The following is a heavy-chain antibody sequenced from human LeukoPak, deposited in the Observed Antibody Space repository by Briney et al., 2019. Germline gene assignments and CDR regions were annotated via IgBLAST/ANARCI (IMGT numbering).Heavy chain of an antibody. J-gene: IGHJ4*02. CDR1: GGSISSYY. CDR2: IYYSGST. CDR3: ARDRDGYNSPVFDY. D-gene: IGHD5-24*01. Sequence: SETLSLTCTVSGGSISSYYWSWIRQPPGKGLEWIGYIYYSGSTNYNPSLKSRVTISVDTSKNQFSLKLSSVTAADTAVYYCARDRDGYNSPVFDYWGQGTLVTVSS. V-gene: IGHV4-59*12.